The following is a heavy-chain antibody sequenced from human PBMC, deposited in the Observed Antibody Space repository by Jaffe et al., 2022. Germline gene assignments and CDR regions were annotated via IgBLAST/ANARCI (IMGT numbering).Heavy chain of an antibody. D-gene: IGHD2-15*01. CDR3: ARVVVVVAGTATPFDY. CDR2: INPNSGGT. J-gene: IGHJ4*02. Sequence: QVQLVQSGAEVKKPGASVKVSCKASGYTFTGYYMHWVRQAPGQGLEWMGRINPNSGGTNYAQKFQGRVTMTRDTSISTAYMELSRLRSDDTAVYYCARVVVVVAGTATPFDYWGQGTLVTVSS. CDR1: GYTFTGYY. V-gene: IGHV1-2*06.